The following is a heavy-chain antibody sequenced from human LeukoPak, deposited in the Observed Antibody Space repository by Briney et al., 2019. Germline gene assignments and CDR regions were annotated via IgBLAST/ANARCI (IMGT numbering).Heavy chain of an antibody. CDR3: ARLGYYYDSSGYPTPYNWFDP. CDR1: GGSIGRSSYY. CDR2: IYYSGST. Sequence: PSETLSLTCSVSGGSIGRSSYYWGWTRQPPGKGLEWIGSIYYSGSTYYNPSLKSRVTISVGTSKNQFSLKLSSVTAADTAVYYCARLGYYYDSSGYPTPYNWFDPWGQGTLVTVSS. J-gene: IGHJ5*02. V-gene: IGHV4-39*07. D-gene: IGHD3-22*01.